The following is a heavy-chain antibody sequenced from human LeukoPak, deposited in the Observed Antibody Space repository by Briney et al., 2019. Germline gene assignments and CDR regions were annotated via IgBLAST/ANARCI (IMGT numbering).Heavy chain of an antibody. V-gene: IGHV4-4*09. CDR3: ARLGAAGTGYYYYYYMDV. Sequence: SETLSLTCPVSGGSISSYYWSWIRQPPGKRLEWIGYIYTSGSTNYNPSLKSRVTISVDTSKNQFSLKLSSVTAADTAVYYCARLGAAGTGYYYYYYMDVWGKGTTVTVSS. D-gene: IGHD6-13*01. CDR2: IYTSGST. CDR1: GGSISSYY. J-gene: IGHJ6*03.